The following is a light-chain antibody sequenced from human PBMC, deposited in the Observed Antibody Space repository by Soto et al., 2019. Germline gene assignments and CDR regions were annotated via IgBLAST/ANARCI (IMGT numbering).Light chain of an antibody. V-gene: IGLV7-46*01. CDR2: DTN. CDR1: TGAVTCGHY. Sequence: QTVVTQEPSLTVSPGGTVTLTCGSSTGAVTCGHYPYWFQQKPGQAPRTLIYDTNKKHSWTPARFSGSLLGGKAALTLSGAQPEDEAEYYCLLSYSSFWVFGGGTKLTVL. J-gene: IGLJ3*02. CDR3: LLSYSSFWV.